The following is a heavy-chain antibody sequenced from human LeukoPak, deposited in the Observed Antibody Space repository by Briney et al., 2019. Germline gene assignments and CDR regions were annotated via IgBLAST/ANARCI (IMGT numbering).Heavy chain of an antibody. CDR3: ARFGSSTWYKGAFDI. CDR1: GGSISGYY. J-gene: IGHJ3*02. Sequence: SSETLSLTCTVSGGSISGYYWTWIRQPPGKGLEWMGYVYYSGSTSYNPSLKSRVTMSVDTSKNQFSLNLTSVTAADTAVYYCARFGSSTWYKGAFDIWGQGTMVTVAS. D-gene: IGHD6-13*01. CDR2: VYYSGST. V-gene: IGHV4-59*12.